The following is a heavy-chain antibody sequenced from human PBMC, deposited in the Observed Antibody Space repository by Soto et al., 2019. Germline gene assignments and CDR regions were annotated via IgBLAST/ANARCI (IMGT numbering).Heavy chain of an antibody. CDR3: ARVGLRLGDYFDY. V-gene: IGHV4-31*03. J-gene: IGHJ4*02. CDR1: GGSISSGAYY. D-gene: IGHD3-16*01. Sequence: QVQLQESGPGLVKPSQTLSLTCTVSGGSISSGAYYWSWIRQHPGKGLEWIGYIYYSGNTYYNPSLKSRGTISVDTSKKQFSLKLSSVTAADTAVYYCARVGLRLGDYFDYWGQGTLVSVSS. CDR2: IYYSGNT.